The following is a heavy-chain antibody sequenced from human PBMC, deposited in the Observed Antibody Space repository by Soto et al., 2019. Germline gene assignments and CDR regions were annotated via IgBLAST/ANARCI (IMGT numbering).Heavy chain of an antibody. CDR2: IYPGDSDT. D-gene: IGHD3-9*01. V-gene: IGHV5-51*01. J-gene: IGHJ4*02. CDR1: GYSFTSYW. CDR3: ARKSYYFLAGRYQVFDY. Sequence: GESLKISCKGSGYSFTSYWIGWVRQMPGKGLEWMGIIYPGDSDTRYSPSFQGQVTISADKSISTAYLQWSSLKASDTAMYYCARKSYYFLAGRYQVFDYCGQRTLVPVSS.